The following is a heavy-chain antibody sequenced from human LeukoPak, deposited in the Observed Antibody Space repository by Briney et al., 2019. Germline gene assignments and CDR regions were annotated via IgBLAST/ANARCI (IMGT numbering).Heavy chain of an antibody. Sequence: PGGPLRLSCAASGFTLSKYWMHWVRQAPGKGLAWVSRISSDGTTTAYADSVKGRFTISRDSAKNMLYLQMNSLRVEDTAMYYCASPGDNYAILGLDYWGQGTLVTVSS. CDR1: GFTLSKYW. J-gene: IGHJ4*02. CDR2: ISSDGTTT. CDR3: ASPGDNYAILGLDY. V-gene: IGHV3-74*01. D-gene: IGHD3-9*01.